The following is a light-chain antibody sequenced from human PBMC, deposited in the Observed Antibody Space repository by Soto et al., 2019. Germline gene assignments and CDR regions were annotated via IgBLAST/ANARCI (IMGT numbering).Light chain of an antibody. CDR1: SSDVGGYNY. J-gene: IGLJ7*01. CDR3: SSYTSTNTWV. V-gene: IGLV2-14*01. CDR2: EVS. Sequence: QSALTQPASVSGSPGQSITISCTGTSSDVGGYNYVSWYQQHPGKAPKFLIYEVSNRPLGVSNRFSGSKSGNTASLTISGLQAEDEADYYCSSYTSTNTWVFGGGTQLTVL.